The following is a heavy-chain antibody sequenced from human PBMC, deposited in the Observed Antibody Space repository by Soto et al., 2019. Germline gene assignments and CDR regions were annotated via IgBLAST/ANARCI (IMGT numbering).Heavy chain of an antibody. D-gene: IGHD1-26*01. CDR3: ASDRFRGTYYLRGVTYFFEE. Sequence: GGSLRLSCVTYGLTFTDYWMSWVRQAPGEGLEWVANIKQDESEKNYLDSVKGRFTISRDNAKNSLYLQMNSLRAEDTAVYYCASDRFRGTYYLRGVTYFFEEWGQGAPVTVSS. J-gene: IGHJ4*02. CDR2: IKQDESEK. V-gene: IGHV3-7*03. CDR1: GLTFTDYW.